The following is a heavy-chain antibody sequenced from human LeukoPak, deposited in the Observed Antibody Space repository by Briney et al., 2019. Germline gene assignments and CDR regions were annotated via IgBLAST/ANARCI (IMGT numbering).Heavy chain of an antibody. Sequence: GGSLRLSCAASGFTVSSNYMSWVRQAPGKGLEWVSVTYSGGSTYYTDSVKGRFTISRDNSKNTLYLQMNSLRAEDTAVYYCARGAPTPELDYWGQGTLVTVSS. D-gene: IGHD1-26*01. CDR1: GFTVSSNY. CDR3: ARGAPTPELDY. V-gene: IGHV3-66*01. CDR2: TYSGGST. J-gene: IGHJ4*02.